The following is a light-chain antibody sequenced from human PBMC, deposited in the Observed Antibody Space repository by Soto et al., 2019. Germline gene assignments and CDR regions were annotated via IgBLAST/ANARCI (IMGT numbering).Light chain of an antibody. J-gene: IGKJ1*01. CDR1: QSISSW. CDR3: QPYNSDSRT. CDR2: KAS. V-gene: IGKV1-5*03. Sequence: DIQMTQSPSTLSAFVGDRVTITCRASQSISSWLAWYRHKPGEAPKLLIYKASTLERGVPSRFSGSGSGTDFTLTISSLQPDDFATYYCQPYNSDSRTFGQGTKVDIK.